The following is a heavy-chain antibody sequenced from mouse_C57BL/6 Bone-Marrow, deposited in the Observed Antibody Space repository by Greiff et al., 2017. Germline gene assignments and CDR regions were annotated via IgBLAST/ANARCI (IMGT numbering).Heavy chain of an antibody. CDR3: AEQLRLEGAMDY. Sequence: VQLQQSDAELVKPGASVKISCKVSGYTFTDHTIHWMKQRPDQGLEWIGYIYPRDGSTTYNEKFKGKATLTADKSSSSACMQLNSLTSEDSAVSFCAEQLRLEGAMDYWGQGTSVTVSS. D-gene: IGHD3-2*02. J-gene: IGHJ4*01. V-gene: IGHV1-78*01. CDR2: IYPRDGST. CDR1: GYTFTDHT.